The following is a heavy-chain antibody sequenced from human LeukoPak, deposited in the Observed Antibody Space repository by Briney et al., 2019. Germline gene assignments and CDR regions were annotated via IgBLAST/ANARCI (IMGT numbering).Heavy chain of an antibody. J-gene: IGHJ4*02. D-gene: IGHD6-6*01. V-gene: IGHV4-59*08. Sequence: SETLSLTCSVSGGSISSYYWSWIRQPPGKGLEWIGYIYYTGSTNYNPPLKSRVTMFVDMSKNQFSLRLSSVTAADTAVYYCARHRAYSSSSPFDYWGQGTLVTVSS. CDR2: IYYTGST. CDR1: GGSISSYY. CDR3: ARHRAYSSSSPFDY.